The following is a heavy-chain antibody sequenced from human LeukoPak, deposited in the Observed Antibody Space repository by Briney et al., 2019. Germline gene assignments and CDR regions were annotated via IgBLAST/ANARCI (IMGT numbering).Heavy chain of an antibody. D-gene: IGHD5-24*01. CDR3: ARDRGWSWLPDDY. Sequence: GRSLRLSCAASGFTFSSYAMHWVRQAPGKGLEWVAVISYDGSNKYYAGSVKGRFTTSRDNSKNTLYLQMNSLRAEDTAVYYCARDRGWSWLPDDYWGQGTLVPVSS. V-gene: IGHV3-30*01. J-gene: IGHJ4*02. CDR1: GFTFSSYA. CDR2: ISYDGSNK.